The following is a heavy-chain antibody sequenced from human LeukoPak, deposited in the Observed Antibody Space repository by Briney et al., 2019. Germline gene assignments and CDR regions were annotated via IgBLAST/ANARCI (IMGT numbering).Heavy chain of an antibody. J-gene: IGHJ4*02. Sequence: SETLSLTCAVYGGSFSGYYWSWIRQPPGKGLEWIGEINHSGSTNYNPSLKSRVTISVDTSKNQFSLKLSSVTAADTAVYYCARGGYYPYYFDYWGQGTLVTVSS. CDR1: GGSFSGYY. CDR2: INHSGST. V-gene: IGHV4-34*01. CDR3: ARGGYYPYYFDY. D-gene: IGHD3-22*01.